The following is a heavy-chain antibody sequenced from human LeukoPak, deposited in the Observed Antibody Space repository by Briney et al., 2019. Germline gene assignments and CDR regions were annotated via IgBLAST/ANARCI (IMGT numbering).Heavy chain of an antibody. CDR1: GFMVSDYD. Sequence: PGGSLRLSCAASGFMVSDYDMHWVRQAPGKGLEYVSHIVANGDRTYYAISVKGRFTISRDNSKNTLYLQVGSLRAEDMAVYHCARGRGYIYGYDYWGQGTLVTVSS. J-gene: IGHJ4*02. V-gene: IGHV3-64*01. CDR3: ARGRGYIYGYDY. D-gene: IGHD5-18*01. CDR2: IVANGDRT.